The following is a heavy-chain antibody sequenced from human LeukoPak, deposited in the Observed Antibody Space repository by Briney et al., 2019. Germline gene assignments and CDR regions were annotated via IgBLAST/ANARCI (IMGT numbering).Heavy chain of an antibody. Sequence: PSETLSLTCAVYGGSFSGYYWSWIRQPPGKGLEWIGEINHSGSTNYSPSLKSRVTISVDTSKNQFSLKLSSVTAADTAVYYCARERAYCSSTSCYFGHDGMDVWGQGTTVTVSS. CDR3: ARERAYCSSTSCYFGHDGMDV. CDR2: INHSGST. D-gene: IGHD2-2*01. J-gene: IGHJ6*02. CDR1: GGSFSGYY. V-gene: IGHV4-34*01.